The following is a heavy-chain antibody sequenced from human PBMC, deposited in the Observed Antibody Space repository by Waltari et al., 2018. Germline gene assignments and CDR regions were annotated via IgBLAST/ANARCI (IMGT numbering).Heavy chain of an antibody. V-gene: IGHV3-74*01. CDR1: GLRVNNYW. J-gene: IGHJ4*02. CDR2: INPEGTNT. D-gene: IGHD3-9*01. Sequence: EVQLVESGGGLVQPGGSLRLACAASGLRVNNYWGHWVRPARGKGLVWVSRINPEGTNTAYADSVKGRCTVSRDNAKNTLYLQMTSLRAEDTAVYYCVRGGHFDWSPLDHWGPGTLVTVSS. CDR3: VRGGHFDWSPLDH.